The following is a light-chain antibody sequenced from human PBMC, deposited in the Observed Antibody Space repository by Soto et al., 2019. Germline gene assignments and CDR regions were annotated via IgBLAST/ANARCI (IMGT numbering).Light chain of an antibody. Sequence: QSALTQPASVSGSPGQSITISCTGTSSDVGGYNYVSWYQQHPGKAPKLMIFEVSNRPSGVPDRFSGSKSGITASLTISGLQAEDEADYYCCSYAGTYTFVFGTGTRSPS. J-gene: IGLJ1*01. V-gene: IGLV2-11*01. CDR1: SSDVGGYNY. CDR2: EVS. CDR3: CSYAGTYTFV.